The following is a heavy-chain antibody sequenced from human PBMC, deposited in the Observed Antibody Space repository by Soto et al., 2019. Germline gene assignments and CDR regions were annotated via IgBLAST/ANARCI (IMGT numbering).Heavy chain of an antibody. V-gene: IGHV1-69*13. CDR3: ATGVIWIGYFTVDS. J-gene: IGHJ4*02. CDR2: FIPVYRTL. Sequence: ASVKVSCKASGGSFGKSAINWVRQAPGQGLEWLGGFIPVYRTLNYAQKFQGRVTITADESTGTAYMTLSSLASDDTAVYYCATGVIWIGYFTVDSWGQGTRVTVSS. CDR1: GGSFGKSA. D-gene: IGHD3-3*01.